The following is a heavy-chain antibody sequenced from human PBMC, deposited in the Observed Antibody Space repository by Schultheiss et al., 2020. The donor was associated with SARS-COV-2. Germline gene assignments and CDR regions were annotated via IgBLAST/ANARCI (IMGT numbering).Heavy chain of an antibody. CDR3: VRHVEWFRPY. D-gene: IGHD3-3*01. CDR1: DFTFSGSA. J-gene: IGHJ4*02. CDR2: IRSSARNYAT. V-gene: IGHV3-73*01. Sequence: GGSLRLSCAASDFTFSGSAMHWVRQVSGKGLEWVAYIRSSARNYATSYAPSVRGRFTISRDDSTNTAYLHMNSLTTEDTAVYFCVRHVEWFRPYWGLGTLVTVSS.